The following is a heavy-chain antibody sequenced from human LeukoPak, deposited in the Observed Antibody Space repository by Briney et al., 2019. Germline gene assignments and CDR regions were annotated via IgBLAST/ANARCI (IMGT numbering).Heavy chain of an antibody. V-gene: IGHV3-30*18. CDR3: AKDLLWFGESSDC. Sequence: GGSLRLSYAASGFTFSTYGMHWIRQAPGKGLEWVAVISYDGSSKYYADSVKGRFTISRDNSKNTLYLQMNSLRAEDTAVYYCAKDLLWFGESSDCWGQGTLVTVSS. CDR2: ISYDGSSK. CDR1: GFTFSTYG. D-gene: IGHD3-10*01. J-gene: IGHJ4*02.